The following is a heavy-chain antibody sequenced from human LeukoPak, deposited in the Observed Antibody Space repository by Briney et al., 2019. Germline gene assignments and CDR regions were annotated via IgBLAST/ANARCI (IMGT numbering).Heavy chain of an antibody. CDR3: AKGQYASGWNSGNY. D-gene: IGHD1/OR15-1a*01. V-gene: IGHV3-23*01. J-gene: IGHJ4*02. CDR1: GFTFSSYA. CDR2: ISGGHGGT. Sequence: GGSLRLSCAASGFTFSSYAMSWVRQAPGKGLEWVSSISGGHGGTYYADSVKGRFTISRDDSKNTLYLQVNSPRAEHTAIYYCAKGQYASGWNSGNYWGQGTLVTVSS.